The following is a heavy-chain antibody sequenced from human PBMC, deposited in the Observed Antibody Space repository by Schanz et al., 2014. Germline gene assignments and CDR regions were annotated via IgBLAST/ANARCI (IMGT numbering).Heavy chain of an antibody. CDR2: INLYGGST. D-gene: IGHD4-17*01. J-gene: IGHJ4*02. Sequence: QVQLVQSGAEVKKPGASVKLSCKASGYTFTNYYIHWVRQAPGQGLEWMGIINLYGGSTNYAQKFQGRVTVTRDTSTSTVYMELNSLRSEDTAVYYCARTIAYGGSSGYFDYWGQGTLVTVSS. V-gene: IGHV1-46*03. CDR1: GYTFTNYY. CDR3: ARTIAYGGSSGYFDY.